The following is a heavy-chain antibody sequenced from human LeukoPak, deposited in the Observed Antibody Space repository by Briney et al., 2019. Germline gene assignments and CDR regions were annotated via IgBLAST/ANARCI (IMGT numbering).Heavy chain of an antibody. D-gene: IGHD1-26*01. CDR2: ISAYNGNT. CDR3: AAIVVGATKRTGRYFDY. J-gene: IGHJ4*02. Sequence: ASVKVSCKASGYTFTSYGISWVRQAPGQGLEWMGWISAYNGNTNYAQKLQGRVTMTTDTSTSTAYMELRSLRSDDTAVYYCAAIVVGATKRTGRYFDYWGQGTLVTVSS. V-gene: IGHV1-18*01. CDR1: GYTFTSYG.